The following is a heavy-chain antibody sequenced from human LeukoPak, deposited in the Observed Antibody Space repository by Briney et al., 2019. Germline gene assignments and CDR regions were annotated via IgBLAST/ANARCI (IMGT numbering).Heavy chain of an antibody. CDR3: ARDMAPYYDILTGRSGAFDI. CDR2: IIPILGIA. CDR1: GGTFSSYA. D-gene: IGHD3-9*01. Sequence: GASVKVSCKASGGTFSSYAISWVRQAPGQGLEWMGRIIPILGIANYAQKFQGRVTITADKSTSTAYMELSSLRSEDTAVYYCARDMAPYYDILTGRSGAFDIWGQGTMVTVSS. J-gene: IGHJ3*02. V-gene: IGHV1-69*04.